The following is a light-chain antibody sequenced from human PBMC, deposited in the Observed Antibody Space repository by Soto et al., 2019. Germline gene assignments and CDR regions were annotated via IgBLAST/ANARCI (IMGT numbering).Light chain of an antibody. J-gene: IGKJ1*01. V-gene: IGKV1-27*01. CDR1: QGVANY. CDR2: GVS. Sequence: DIQMTQSPSSLSASVGDRVTITCRASQGVANYLGWYQQKPGKVPKALIYGVSTLQSGVPSRFSGSGSDTDFTLTISSLQPEDAATYYCQHYRSARMTFGQGTKVE. CDR3: QHYRSARMT.